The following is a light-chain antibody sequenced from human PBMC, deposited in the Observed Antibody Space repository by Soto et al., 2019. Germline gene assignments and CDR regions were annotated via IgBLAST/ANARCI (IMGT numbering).Light chain of an antibody. V-gene: IGKV3-20*01. J-gene: IGKJ1*01. CDR2: GAS. Sequence: EIVLTQSPGTLSLSPGERATLSCRASQSVSSSYLAWYQQKAGQAPRLLIYGASSRATGIPDRFSGSGSGTDFTLTIRRLEPEEFAVYYCQQYGSLPRTFGQGTKVAI. CDR1: QSVSSSY. CDR3: QQYGSLPRT.